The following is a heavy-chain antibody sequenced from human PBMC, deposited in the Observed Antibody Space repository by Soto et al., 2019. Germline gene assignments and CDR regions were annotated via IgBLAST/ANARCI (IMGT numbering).Heavy chain of an antibody. CDR2: INSDGSST. CDR1: GFTFSSYW. CDR3: ARGGYHQDYYFDY. V-gene: IGHV3-74*01. D-gene: IGHD5-12*01. J-gene: IGHJ4*02. Sequence: GGSLRLSCAASGFTFSSYWMHWVRQAPGKGLVWVSRINSDGSSTSYADSVKGRFTISRDNAKNTLYLQMNSLRAEDTAVYYCARGGYHQDYYFDYWGQGTLVTVSS.